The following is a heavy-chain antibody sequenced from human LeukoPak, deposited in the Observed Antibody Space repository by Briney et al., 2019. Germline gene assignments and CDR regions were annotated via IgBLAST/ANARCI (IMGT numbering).Heavy chain of an antibody. V-gene: IGHV1-46*01. CDR3: ARAEGNQGWLPRDY. J-gene: IGHJ4*02. CDR2: INPSAGNT. D-gene: IGHD5-24*01. CDR1: GYTFTGYY. Sequence: ASVKVSCKASGYTFTGYYMHWVRQAPGQGLEWMGIINPSAGNTSYAQKFQGKLTMTRDMSTSTVYMELSSLRFEDTAVYYCARAEGNQGWLPRDYWGQGTLVTVSS.